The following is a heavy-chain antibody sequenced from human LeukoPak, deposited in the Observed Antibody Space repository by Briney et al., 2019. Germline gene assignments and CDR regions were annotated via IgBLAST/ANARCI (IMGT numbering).Heavy chain of an antibody. CDR3: AKAPVTTCSGAYCYPFDY. CDR1: GFTFDDYG. Sequence: PGGSLRLSCAASGFTFDDYGMSWVRQAPGKGLEWVSAISVSGNTYHADSVKGRFTISRDSSKNTLYLQMNRLRAEDAAVYHCAKAPVTTCSGAYCYPFDYWGQGTLVTVSS. D-gene: IGHD2-21*01. V-gene: IGHV3-23*01. CDR2: ISVSGNT. J-gene: IGHJ4*02.